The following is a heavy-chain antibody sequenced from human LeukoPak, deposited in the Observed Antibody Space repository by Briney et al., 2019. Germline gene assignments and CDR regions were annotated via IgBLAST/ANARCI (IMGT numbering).Heavy chain of an antibody. CDR3: AKDLRYYGSGSYLGFGY. Sequence: GGSLRLSCAASGFTFSSYGMHWVRQAPGKGLEWVAVISYDGSNKYYADSVKGRFTISRDNSKNTLYLQMNSLRAEDTAVYYCAKDLRYYGSGSYLGFGYWGQGTLVTVSS. D-gene: IGHD3-10*01. CDR1: GFTFSSYG. J-gene: IGHJ4*02. V-gene: IGHV3-30*18. CDR2: ISYDGSNK.